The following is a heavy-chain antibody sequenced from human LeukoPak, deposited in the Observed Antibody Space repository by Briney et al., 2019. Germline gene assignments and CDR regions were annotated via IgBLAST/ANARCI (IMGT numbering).Heavy chain of an antibody. D-gene: IGHD3-9*01. CDR2: IYYSGST. CDR3: ARRGAGISTPFVHPPNFDFDI. V-gene: IGHV4-31*03. J-gene: IGHJ3*02. CDR1: GGSISSGGYY. Sequence: SQTLSLTCTVSGGSISSGGYYWSWIRQHPGKGLEWIGYIYYSGSTYYNPSLKSRVTISVDTSKNQFSLKLSSVTAADTAVYYCARRGAGISTPFVHPPNFDFDIWGQGTMVTVSS.